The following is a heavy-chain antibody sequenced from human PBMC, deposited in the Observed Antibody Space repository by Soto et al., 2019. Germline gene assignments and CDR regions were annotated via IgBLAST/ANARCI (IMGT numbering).Heavy chain of an antibody. CDR2: IIPIFGTA. J-gene: IGHJ5*02. V-gene: IGHV1-69*13. D-gene: IGHD6-13*01. CDR1: GGTFSSYA. Sequence: SVKVSCKASGGTFSSYAISWVRQAPGQGLEWMGGIIPIFGTANYAQKFQGRVTITADESTSTAYMELSSLRSEDTAVYYCAYSSSWYNWFDPWGQGTLVTVSS. CDR3: AYSSSWYNWFDP.